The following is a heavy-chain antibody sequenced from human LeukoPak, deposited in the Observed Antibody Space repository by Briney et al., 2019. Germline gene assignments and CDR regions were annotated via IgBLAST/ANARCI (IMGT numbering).Heavy chain of an antibody. CDR3: ARAGGSYQPFDY. CDR2: IIPILGIA. D-gene: IGHD1-26*01. CDR1: GATFSSYT. Sequence: SVKVSCKASGATFSSYTISWVRQAPGQGLEWMGRIIPILGIANYAQKFQGRVTITADKSTSTAYMELSSLRSEDTAVYYCARAGGSYQPFDYWGQGTLVTVSS. J-gene: IGHJ4*02. V-gene: IGHV1-69*02.